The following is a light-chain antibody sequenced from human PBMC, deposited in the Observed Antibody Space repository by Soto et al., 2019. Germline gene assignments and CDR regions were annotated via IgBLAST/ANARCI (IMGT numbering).Light chain of an antibody. J-gene: IGKJ1*01. V-gene: IGKV3-15*01. CDR1: QSVGIN. CDR3: QQYTNWPRT. CDR2: GAS. Sequence: EIVMTQSPATLSVSPGERATLSCGASQSVGINLAWYQQKSGLAPRLLIYGASTRATDLPVRFSGSGSGTEFTLTITSLQSEDFAVYYCQQYTNWPRTFGQGTKVEIK.